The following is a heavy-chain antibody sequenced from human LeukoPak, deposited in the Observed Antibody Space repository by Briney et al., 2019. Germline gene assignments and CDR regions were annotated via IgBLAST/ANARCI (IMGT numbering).Heavy chain of an antibody. CDR1: GFIFRSYA. J-gene: IGHJ4*02. CDR2: LSGSGGST. CDR3: AKGDRGSYGLFDY. Sequence: GGSLRLSCAASGFIFRSYAMSWVRQAPGKGLEWVSALSGSGGSTYYADSVKGRFTISRDNSKNTLYLQMNSLRVEDTAVYYCAKGDRGSYGLFDYWGQGTLVTASS. V-gene: IGHV3-23*01. D-gene: IGHD3-10*01.